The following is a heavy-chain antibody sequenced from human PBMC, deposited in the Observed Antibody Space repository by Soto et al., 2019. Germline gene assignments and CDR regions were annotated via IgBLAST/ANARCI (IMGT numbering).Heavy chain of an antibody. Sequence: QVQLVQSGAEVKKPGSSVKVSCKASGGTFSSYTISWVRQAPGQGLEWMGRIIPILGIANYAQKFQGRVTITAEKSTSTAYRELSSLRSEDTAVYYCEREEYYYGSGAFFDYGGQGTLVTVSS. J-gene: IGHJ4*02. CDR3: EREEYYYGSGAFFDY. CDR1: GGTFSSYT. D-gene: IGHD3-10*01. V-gene: IGHV1-69*08. CDR2: IIPILGIA.